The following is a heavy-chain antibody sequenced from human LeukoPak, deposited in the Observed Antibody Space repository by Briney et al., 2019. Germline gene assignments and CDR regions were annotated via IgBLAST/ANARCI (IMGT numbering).Heavy chain of an antibody. CDR2: VNRDGSET. D-gene: IGHD3-22*01. J-gene: IGHJ3*02. CDR3: ARMMTDFDGSGHDIQRGAFDI. Sequence: GGSLRLSCAASGFALSSHRMTWVRQVPGRGPEWVANVNRDGSETYYLDSVKGRFTVSRDNSKNTLFLQMNSLRAEDTAVYHCARMMTDFDGSGHDIQRGAFDIWGQGTMVTVS. CDR1: GFALSSHR. V-gene: IGHV3-7*01.